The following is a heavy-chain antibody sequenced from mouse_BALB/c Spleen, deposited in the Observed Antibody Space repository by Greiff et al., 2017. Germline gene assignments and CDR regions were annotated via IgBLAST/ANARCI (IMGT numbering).Heavy chain of an antibody. D-gene: IGHD2-3*01. CDR3: ARRRDGYYGYYAMDY. J-gene: IGHJ4*01. CDR1: GFTFSSYG. V-gene: IGHV5-6*02. Sequence: DVMLVESGGDLVKPGGSLKLSCAASGFTFSSYGMSWVRQTPDKRLEWVATISSGGSYTYYPDSVKGRFTISRDNAKNTLYLQMSSLKSEDTAMYYCARRRDGYYGYYAMDYWGQGTSVTVSS. CDR2: ISSGGSYT.